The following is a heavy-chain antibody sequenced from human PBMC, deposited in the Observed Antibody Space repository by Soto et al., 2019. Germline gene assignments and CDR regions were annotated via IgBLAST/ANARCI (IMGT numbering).Heavy chain of an antibody. J-gene: IGHJ4*02. CDR2: INTDGRDT. V-gene: IGHV3-74*01. CDR1: GFIFSSDW. CDR3: ARDRPGSKHYFDF. Sequence: GGSLRLSCAASGFIFSSDWLHWVRQAPGGGLVWVARINTDGRDTSYADSVKGRFTISRDNFKDTLYLQMNSLGAEDTAMYYCARDRPGSKHYFDFWGPGILVTVSS. D-gene: IGHD6-6*01.